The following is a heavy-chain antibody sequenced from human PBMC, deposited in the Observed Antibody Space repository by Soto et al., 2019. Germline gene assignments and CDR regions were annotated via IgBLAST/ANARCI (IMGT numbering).Heavy chain of an antibody. V-gene: IGHV3-48*02. CDR2: ISSSTIST. J-gene: IGHJ4*02. CDR3: ARGVGVAHVDY. Sequence: EVQLVESGGGLVQPGGSLRLSCAASGFAFSDYAMNWVRQAPGKGLEWVSFISSSTISTYYADSVKGRFTISRDNARNSLYLQMNRLTDEDTAVYYCARGVGVAHVDYWGQGTLVTVSS. CDR1: GFAFSDYA. D-gene: IGHD3-16*01.